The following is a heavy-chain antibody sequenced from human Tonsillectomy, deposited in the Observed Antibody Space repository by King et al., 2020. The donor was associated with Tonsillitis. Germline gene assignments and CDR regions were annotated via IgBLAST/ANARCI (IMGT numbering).Heavy chain of an antibody. J-gene: IGHJ4*02. CDR1: GFTFSNYG. D-gene: IGHD3-16*01. CDR3: ARSAYYFDY. V-gene: IGHV3-33*05. Sequence: VQLVESGGGVVQPGRSLRLSCAASGFTFSNYGMHWVRQAPGKGLEWVAVISYDGSNKYYADSVKGRFTFSRDNSKNTLYLQMNSLRAEDTAVYYCARSAYYFDYWGQGTLVTVSS. CDR2: ISYDGSNK.